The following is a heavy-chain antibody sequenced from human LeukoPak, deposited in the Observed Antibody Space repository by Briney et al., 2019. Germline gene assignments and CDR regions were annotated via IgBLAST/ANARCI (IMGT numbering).Heavy chain of an antibody. D-gene: IGHD3-10*01. J-gene: IGHJ3*02. Sequence: GGSLRLSCTASGFTFSSYEMNWVRQAPGKGLEWVSYISSSGTTKYYADSVKGRFTISRDNAKNSLYLQMNSLRDEDTAVYYCARDLHYAFDIWGQGTMVTASS. CDR3: ARDLHYAFDI. CDR2: ISSSGTTK. V-gene: IGHV3-48*03. CDR1: GFTFSSYE.